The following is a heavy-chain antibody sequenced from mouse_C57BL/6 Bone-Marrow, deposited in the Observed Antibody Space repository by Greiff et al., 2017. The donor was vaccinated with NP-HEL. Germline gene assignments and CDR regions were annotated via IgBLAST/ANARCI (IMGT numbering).Heavy chain of an antibody. CDR3: ARRPSFAY. V-gene: IGHV1-82*01. CDR1: GYAFSSSW. Sequence: VQLQQSGPELVKPGASVKISRKASGYAFSSSWMNWVKQRPGKGLEWIGRIYPGDGDTNYNGKFKGKATLTADKSSSTAYMQLSSLTSEDSAVYFCARRPSFAYWGQGTLVTVSA. J-gene: IGHJ3*01. CDR2: IYPGDGDT.